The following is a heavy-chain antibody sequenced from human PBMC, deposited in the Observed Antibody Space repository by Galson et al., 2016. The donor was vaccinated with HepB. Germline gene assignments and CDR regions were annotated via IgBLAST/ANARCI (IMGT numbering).Heavy chain of an antibody. D-gene: IGHD4-11*01. CDR3: TRALVTTGDWMYYGMDV. CDR1: GFSFGDDG. V-gene: IGHV3-49*03. Sequence: SLRLSCAASGFSFGDDGVSWFRRAPGKGLEWVAFIRSKTYGGTREYAASVKGRFTISRDESKTIAYLQMNSLNTEDTAVYFCTRALVTTGDWMYYGMDVWGQGTTVTVSS. CDR2: IRSKTYGGTR. J-gene: IGHJ6*02.